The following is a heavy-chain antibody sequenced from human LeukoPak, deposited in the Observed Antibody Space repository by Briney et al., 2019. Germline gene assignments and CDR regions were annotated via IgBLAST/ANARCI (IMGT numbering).Heavy chain of an antibody. CDR2: IHSDVNTK. D-gene: IGHD3-10*01. V-gene: IGHV3-30*02. CDR1: GFTFSSFG. CDR3: GYFGSGSSYTPDS. Sequence: GGSLRLSCAASGFTFSSFGMHWVRQAPGKGLEWVAYIHSDVNTKYYADSVKGRFTISRDNSKNTLHLQMNSLRSADTAVYYCGYFGSGSSYTPDSWGQGTLVTVTS. J-gene: IGHJ5*01.